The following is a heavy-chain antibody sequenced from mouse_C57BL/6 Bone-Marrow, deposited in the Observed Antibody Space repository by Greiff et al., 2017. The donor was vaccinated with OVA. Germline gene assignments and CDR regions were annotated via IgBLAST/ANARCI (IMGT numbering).Heavy chain of an antibody. CDR3: ARIWYYGSSYEAWFAY. CDR2: IWWDDDK. J-gene: IGHJ3*01. Sequence: ESGPGILQPSQTLSLTCSFSGFSLSTFGMGVGWIRQPSGKGLEWLAHIWWDDDKYYNPALKSRLTISKDTSKNQVFLKIANVDTADTATYYCARIWYYGSSYEAWFAYWGQGTLVTVSA. CDR1: GFSLSTFGMG. D-gene: IGHD1-1*01. V-gene: IGHV8-8*01.